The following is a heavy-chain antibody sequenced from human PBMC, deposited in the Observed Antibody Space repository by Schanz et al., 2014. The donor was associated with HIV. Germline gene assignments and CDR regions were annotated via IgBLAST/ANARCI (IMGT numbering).Heavy chain of an antibody. D-gene: IGHD3-22*01. CDR3: AKPEYDSSGNSQTHFDY. V-gene: IGHV3-23*04. CDR1: GFTFSSYG. Sequence: VQLVESGGGVVQPGRSLRLSCAASGFTFSSYGMYWVRQAPGKGLEWVSTISAGVGTASYADSVKGRLTISRDNAKNTLSLQMTALRTEDTAIYYCAKPEYDSSGNSQTHFDYWGQGTLVSVSS. J-gene: IGHJ4*02. CDR2: ISAGVGTA.